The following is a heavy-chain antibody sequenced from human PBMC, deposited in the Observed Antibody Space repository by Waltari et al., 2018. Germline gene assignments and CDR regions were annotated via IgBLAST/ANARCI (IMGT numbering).Heavy chain of an antibody. CDR3: AREKAVAGDAFDY. V-gene: IGHV1-8*01. Sequence: QVQLVQSGAEVKKPGASVKVSCKASGYTFTSYDLNWVRQATGQGLEWMGWMNPNSGKTGYGQKFQGRGTMTRNTSISTAYMELSSLRSEDTAVYYCAREKAVAGDAFDYWGQGTLVTVSS. CDR2: MNPNSGKT. D-gene: IGHD6-19*01. J-gene: IGHJ4*02. CDR1: GYTFTSYD.